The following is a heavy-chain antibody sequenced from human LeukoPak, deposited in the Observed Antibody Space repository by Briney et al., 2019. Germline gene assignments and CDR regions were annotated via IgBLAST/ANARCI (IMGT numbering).Heavy chain of an antibody. CDR1: EFTFTNYA. V-gene: IGHV3-23*01. D-gene: IGHD3-22*01. J-gene: IGHJ5*02. Sequence: PGGSLRLSCAASEFTFTNYAMSWARQARGEGLEWVSAISSSGAVTSYTNSVGGRFTISRDNSKNTVYLQMNSLTAEDTAIYYCARNRHDSARLPFDPWGQGTLVTVSS. CDR2: ISSSGAVT. CDR3: ARNRHDSARLPFDP.